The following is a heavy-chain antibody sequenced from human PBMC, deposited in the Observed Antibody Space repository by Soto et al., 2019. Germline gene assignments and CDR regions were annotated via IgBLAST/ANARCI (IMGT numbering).Heavy chain of an antibody. Sequence: SETLSLTCAVYGGSFSGYYWSWIRQPPGKGLEWIGEINHSGSTNYNPSLKSRVTISVDTSKNQFSLKLSSVTAADTAVYYCASPGSDYYYYGMDVWGQGTTVTVSS. V-gene: IGHV4-34*01. D-gene: IGHD3-10*01. CDR2: INHSGST. CDR3: ASPGSDYYYYGMDV. CDR1: GGSFSGYY. J-gene: IGHJ6*02.